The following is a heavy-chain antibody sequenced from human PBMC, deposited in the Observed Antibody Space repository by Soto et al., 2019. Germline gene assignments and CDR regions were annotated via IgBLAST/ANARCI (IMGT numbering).Heavy chain of an antibody. CDR1: VLTSSTYS. D-gene: IGHD4-17*01. J-gene: IGHJ5*02. CDR2: IGGSSDSI. V-gene: IGHV3-21*01. Sequence: PGGSLTLSCVPSVLTSSTYSMGWVRQAPGKGLEWVSSIGGSSDSISYADSVKGRFSISRDNAQMSLYLQMSSLRAEDTAVYYCARELYGHYAIDAWGQGTLVTVSS. CDR3: ARELYGHYAIDA.